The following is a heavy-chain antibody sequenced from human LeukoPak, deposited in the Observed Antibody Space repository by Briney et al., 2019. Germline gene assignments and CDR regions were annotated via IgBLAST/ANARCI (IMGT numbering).Heavy chain of an antibody. V-gene: IGHV3-48*02. D-gene: IGHD5-24*01. CDR3: ARENGDGYKPNFDY. CDR1: GFTFIIYS. CDR2: ISSSSSTI. J-gene: IGHJ4*02. Sequence: GGSLRLSCAASGFTFIIYSMNWVRQAPGKGLEWVSYISSSSSTIYYADSVKGRFTISRDNAKNSLYLQMNSLRDEDTAVYYCARENGDGYKPNFDYWGQGTLVTVSS.